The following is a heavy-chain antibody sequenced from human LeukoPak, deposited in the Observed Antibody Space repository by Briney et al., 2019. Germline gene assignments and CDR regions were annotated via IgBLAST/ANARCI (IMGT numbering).Heavy chain of an antibody. CDR2: ISWNSGST. CDR3: APLYSSSSPFDY. CDR1: GFTFDDYA. Sequence: GRSLRLSCAASGFTFDDYAMHWVRQAPGKGLEWVSGISWNSGSTGYADSVKGRFTISRDNAKNSLYLQMNSLRAEDTALYYCAPLYSSSSPFDYWGQGTLVTVSS. V-gene: IGHV3-9*01. J-gene: IGHJ4*02. D-gene: IGHD6-13*01.